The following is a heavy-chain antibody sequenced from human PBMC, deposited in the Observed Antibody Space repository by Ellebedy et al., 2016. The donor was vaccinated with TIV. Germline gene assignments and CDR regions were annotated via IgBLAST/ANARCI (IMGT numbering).Heavy chain of an antibody. CDR2: IWYDGSNK. CDR1: GFTFSSYG. Sequence: GESLKISCAASGFTFSSYGMHWVRQAPGKGLEWVAVIWYDGSNKYYADSVKGRFTISRDNSKNTLYLQMNSLRAEDTAVYYCARDPGIVGAWREHLYYYFGMDVWGQGTTVTVSS. V-gene: IGHV3-33*08. CDR3: ARDPGIVGAWREHLYYYFGMDV. J-gene: IGHJ6*02. D-gene: IGHD1-26*01.